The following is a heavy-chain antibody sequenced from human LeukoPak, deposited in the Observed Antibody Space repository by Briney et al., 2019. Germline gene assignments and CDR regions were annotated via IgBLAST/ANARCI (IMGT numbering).Heavy chain of an antibody. Sequence: ASVKVSRKASGYTFTSYYMHWVRQAPGQGLEWMGIINPSGGSTSYAQKFQGRVTMTRDTSTSTVYMELSSLRSEDTAVYYCARVGSGDYFDYWGQGTLVTVSS. CDR2: INPSGGST. CDR1: GYTFTSYY. J-gene: IGHJ4*02. D-gene: IGHD6-19*01. V-gene: IGHV1-46*01. CDR3: ARVGSGDYFDY.